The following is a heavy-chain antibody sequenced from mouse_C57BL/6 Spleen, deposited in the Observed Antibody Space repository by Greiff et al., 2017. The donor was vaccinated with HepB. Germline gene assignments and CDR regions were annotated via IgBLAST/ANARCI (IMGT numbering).Heavy chain of an antibody. Sequence: QVQLQQPGAELVKPGASVKLSCKASGYTFTSYWMHWVKQRPGQGLEWIGMIHPNSGSTNYNEKFKSKATLTVDKSSSTAYMQLSSLTSEDSAVYYCAFELAGTRFAYWGQGTLVTVSA. V-gene: IGHV1-64*01. CDR3: AFELAGTRFAY. CDR1: GYTFTSYW. J-gene: IGHJ3*01. CDR2: IHPNSGST. D-gene: IGHD3-1*01.